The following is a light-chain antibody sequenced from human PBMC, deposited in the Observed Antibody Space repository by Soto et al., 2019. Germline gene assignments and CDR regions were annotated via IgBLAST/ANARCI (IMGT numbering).Light chain of an antibody. Sequence: QSALTQPASVSGSPGQSITISCTGTSSDVGGYNYVSWYQQHPGKAPKLMIYDVSNRPSGVSNRFSGSRSGNTASLTISGRQAEDEADYYCSSYPSSSTVVFGGGTKLTVL. CDR3: SSYPSSSTVV. CDR2: DVS. J-gene: IGLJ2*01. CDR1: SSDVGGYNY. V-gene: IGLV2-14*01.